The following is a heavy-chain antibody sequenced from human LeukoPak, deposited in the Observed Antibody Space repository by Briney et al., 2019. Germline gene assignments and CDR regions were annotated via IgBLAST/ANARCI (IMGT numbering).Heavy chain of an antibody. CDR1: GFTFTSSA. J-gene: IGHJ3*02. CDR3: AADPEQPGAFDI. CDR2: IVVGSGNT. V-gene: IGHV1-58*01. Sequence: VASVKVSCKASGFTFTSSAVQWVRQARGQRLEWIGWIVVGSGNTNYAQKFQERVTITRDMSTSTAYMELSSLRSEDTAVYYCAADPEQPGAFDIWGQGTMVTVSS. D-gene: IGHD6-13*01.